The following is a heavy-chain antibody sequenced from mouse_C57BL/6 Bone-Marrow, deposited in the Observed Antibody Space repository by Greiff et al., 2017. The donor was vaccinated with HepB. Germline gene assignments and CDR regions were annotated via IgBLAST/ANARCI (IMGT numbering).Heavy chain of an antibody. Sequence: VQLQQSGPVLVKPGASVKMSCKASGYTFTDYYMNWVKQSHGKSLEWIGVINPYNGGTSYNQKFKGKATLTVAKSSSTAYMELNSLTSEDSAVYYCARWGGFYFDYWGQGTTLTVSS. J-gene: IGHJ2*01. D-gene: IGHD1-1*02. CDR2: INPYNGGT. V-gene: IGHV1-19*01. CDR1: GYTFTDYY. CDR3: ARWGGFYFDY.